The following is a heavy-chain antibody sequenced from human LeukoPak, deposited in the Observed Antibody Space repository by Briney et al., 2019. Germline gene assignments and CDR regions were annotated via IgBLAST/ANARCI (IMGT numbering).Heavy chain of an antibody. Sequence: GGSLRLSCAASEFTFSDYYMSWVRQAPGKGLVWVSRINADGSTTSYADSVRGRFTISRDNAKNTLYLQMNSLRAEDTAVYYCATLISGWSLYWGQGTLVTVSS. CDR3: ATLISGWSLY. D-gene: IGHD6-19*01. CDR1: EFTFSDYY. V-gene: IGHV3-74*01. J-gene: IGHJ4*02. CDR2: INADGSTT.